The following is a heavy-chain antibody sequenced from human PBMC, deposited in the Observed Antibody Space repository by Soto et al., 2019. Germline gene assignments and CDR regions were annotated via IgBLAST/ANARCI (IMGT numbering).Heavy chain of an antibody. J-gene: IGHJ5*02. D-gene: IGHD3-3*01. CDR2: INHSGST. V-gene: IGHV4-34*01. Sequence: SETLSLTCAVYGGSFSGYDWSWIRQPPGKGLEWIGEINHSGSTNYNPSLKSRVTISVDTSKNQFSLKLSSVTAADTAVYYCARGVSDYEFWSGYYPARAWFDPWGQGTLVTVSS. CDR3: ARGVSDYEFWSGYYPARAWFDP. CDR1: GGSFSGYD.